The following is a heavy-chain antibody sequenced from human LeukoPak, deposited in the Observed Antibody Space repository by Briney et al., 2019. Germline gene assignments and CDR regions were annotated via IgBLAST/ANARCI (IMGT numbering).Heavy chain of an antibody. J-gene: IGHJ6*04. CDR1: NASISDNS. D-gene: IGHD4-11*01. CDR2: IYNSGGT. V-gene: IGHV4-59*01. CDR3: ARDGPRLQMDV. Sequence: SETLSLTCAVSNASISDNSWTWVRQPPGRGLEWIGSIYNSGGTKYNPSLKSRLTISVDTSKNQLSLKLHSVTSADTAVYYCARDGPRLQMDVWGKGTTVTVSS.